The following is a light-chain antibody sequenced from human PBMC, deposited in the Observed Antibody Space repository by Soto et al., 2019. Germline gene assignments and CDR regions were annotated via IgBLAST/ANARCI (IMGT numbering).Light chain of an antibody. J-gene: IGKJ1*01. CDR3: QQYYSYPRT. V-gene: IGKV1-8*01. Sequence: AIRMTQSPSSLSASTGDRVTITCRASQGISSYLAWYQQKPGKAPKLLIYAASTLQGGVPLRFSGSGSGTDFTLTICCLQSEDFATYYCQQYYSYPRTFGQGTKVEIK. CDR1: QGISSY. CDR2: AAS.